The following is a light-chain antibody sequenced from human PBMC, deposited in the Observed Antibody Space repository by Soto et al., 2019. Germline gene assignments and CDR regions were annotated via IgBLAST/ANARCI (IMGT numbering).Light chain of an antibody. V-gene: IGKV3-20*01. CDR3: QQYGSSPPLP. J-gene: IGKJ4*01. CDR2: GAS. Sequence: SLSPGASCLLKRERASLSCTASQSVSSNLAWYQQKPGQAPRLLIYGASTRATGIPARFSGSGSGTDFTLTISRLEPEDYVVYYCQQYGSSPPLPFGGGTKVDNK. CDR1: QSVSSN.